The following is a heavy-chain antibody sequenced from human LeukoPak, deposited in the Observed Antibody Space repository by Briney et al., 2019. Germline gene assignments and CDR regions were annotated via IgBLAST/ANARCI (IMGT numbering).Heavy chain of an antibody. CDR2: IRSKAYGGTT. D-gene: IGHD4-17*01. CDR1: GFTFGDYA. CDR3: TREENYGDYFDY. Sequence: GALRLSCTASGFTFGDYAMSWVRQAPGKGLEWVGFIRSKAYGGTTEYAASVKGRFTISRDDSKSIAYLQMNSLKTEDTAEYYCTREENYGDYFDYWGQGTLVTVSS. V-gene: IGHV3-49*04. J-gene: IGHJ4*02.